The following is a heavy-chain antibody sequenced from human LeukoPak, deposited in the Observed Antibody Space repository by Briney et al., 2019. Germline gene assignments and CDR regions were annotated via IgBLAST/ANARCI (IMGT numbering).Heavy chain of an antibody. CDR2: INHSGST. D-gene: IGHD4-17*01. CDR3: ARGQGTVTTH. J-gene: IGHJ4*02. Sequence: SETLSLTCAVYGGSFSGYYWSWIRQPPGKGLEWIGEINHSGSTNYNPSLKSRVTISLDTSKNQFSLKLSSVTAADTAVYYCARGQGTVTTHWGQGTLVTVSS. V-gene: IGHV4-34*01. CDR1: GGSFSGYY.